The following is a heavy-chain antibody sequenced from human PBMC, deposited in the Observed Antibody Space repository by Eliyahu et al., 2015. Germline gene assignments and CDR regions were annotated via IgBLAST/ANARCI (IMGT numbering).Heavy chain of an antibody. CDR3: ARRRYSYGPARIDY. V-gene: IGHV4-34*01. D-gene: IGHD5-18*01. J-gene: IGHJ4*02. CDR2: INHSGST. CDR1: GGSFSGYY. Sequence: QVQLQQWGAGLLKPSETLSLTCAVYGGSFSGYYWSWIRQPPGKGLEWIGEINHSGSTNYNPSLKSRVTISVDTSKNQFSLKLSSVTAADTAVYYCARRRYSYGPARIDYWGQGTLVTVSS.